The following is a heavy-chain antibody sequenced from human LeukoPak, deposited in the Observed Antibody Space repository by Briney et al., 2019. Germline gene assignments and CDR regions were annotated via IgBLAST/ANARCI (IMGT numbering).Heavy chain of an antibody. Sequence: SGGSLRLSCAASGFTVSSNYMSWVRQDPGKGLEWVSGISWNSGSIGYADSVKGRFTISRDNAKNSLYLQMNSLRAEDTALYYCAKVAYCSSTSCSFDYWGQGTLVTVSS. V-gene: IGHV3-9*01. CDR3: AKVAYCSSTSCSFDY. CDR1: GFTVSSNY. J-gene: IGHJ4*02. CDR2: ISWNSGSI. D-gene: IGHD2-2*01.